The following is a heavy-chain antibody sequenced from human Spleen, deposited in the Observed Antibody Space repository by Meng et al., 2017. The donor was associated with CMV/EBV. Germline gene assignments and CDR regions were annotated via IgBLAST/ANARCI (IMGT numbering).Heavy chain of an antibody. D-gene: IGHD6-19*01. Sequence: GGSLRLSCEASGFSFSNYGMHWVRQAPGKGLEWVTFIPYDENPKYYGDPVKGRFTISRDNSKNTLYLQMNNLRPDDTAVYYCAKGSSDRSPFDYWGQGTLVTVSS. CDR3: AKGSSDRSPFDY. CDR2: IPYDENPK. V-gene: IGHV3-30*02. J-gene: IGHJ4*02. CDR1: GFSFSNYG.